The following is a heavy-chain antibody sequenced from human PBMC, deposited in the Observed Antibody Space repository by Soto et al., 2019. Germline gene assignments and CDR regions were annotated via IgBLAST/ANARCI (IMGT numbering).Heavy chain of an antibody. Sequence: GGSLRLSCTASGFTFSNYGIHWVRQAPGKGLEWVAVISHDGSNDYKATSLKRRLTISRDNTKNTVFLQLNSLTLEDTAVYYCARDGDRLARGDFWGQGTLVTVSS. V-gene: IGHV3-30*03. CDR2: ISHDGSND. CDR1: GFTFSNYG. D-gene: IGHD6-19*01. CDR3: ARDGDRLARGDF. J-gene: IGHJ4*02.